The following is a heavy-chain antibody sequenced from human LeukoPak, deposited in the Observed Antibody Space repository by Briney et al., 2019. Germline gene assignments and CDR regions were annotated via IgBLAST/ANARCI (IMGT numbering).Heavy chain of an antibody. Sequence: KSSETLSLTCAVYDGSVSGYYWSWIRQPPGKGLEWSGEINHSGSTNYDPSLKSRVTISVDTSKNQFSLKLSSVTAADTAVYYCARSPRVKEPYIVVVPAAIFDYWGQGTLVTVSS. V-gene: IGHV4-34*01. CDR1: DGSVSGYY. J-gene: IGHJ4*02. D-gene: IGHD2-2*01. CDR2: INHSGST. CDR3: ARSPRVKEPYIVVVPAAIFDY.